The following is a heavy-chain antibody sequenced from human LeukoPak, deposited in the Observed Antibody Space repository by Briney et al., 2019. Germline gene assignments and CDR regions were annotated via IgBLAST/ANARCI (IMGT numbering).Heavy chain of an antibody. CDR2: INPNSGGT. J-gene: IGHJ3*02. D-gene: IGHD1-26*01. Sequence: ASVKVSCKASGYTFTSYYMHWVRQAPGQGLEWMGWINPNSGGTNYAQKFQGRVTMTRDTSISTAYMELSRLRSDDTAVYYCARELGATHAFDIWGQGTMVTVSS. CDR3: ARELGATHAFDI. CDR1: GYTFTSYY. V-gene: IGHV1-2*02.